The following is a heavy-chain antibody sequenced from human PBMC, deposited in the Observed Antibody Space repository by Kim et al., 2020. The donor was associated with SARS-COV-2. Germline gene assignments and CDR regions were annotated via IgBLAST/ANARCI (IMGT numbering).Heavy chain of an antibody. CDR2: ISSSSSTI. Sequence: GGSLRLSCAASGFTFSSYSMNWVRQAPGKGLEWVSYISSSSSTIYYADSVKGRFTISRDNAKNSLYLQMNSLRAEDTAVYYCARDRNYYGSGSYYKRPPQLWDSYGMDVWGQGTTVTVSS. CDR3: ARDRNYYGSGSYYKRPPQLWDSYGMDV. V-gene: IGHV3-48*04. D-gene: IGHD3-10*01. J-gene: IGHJ6*02. CDR1: GFTFSSYS.